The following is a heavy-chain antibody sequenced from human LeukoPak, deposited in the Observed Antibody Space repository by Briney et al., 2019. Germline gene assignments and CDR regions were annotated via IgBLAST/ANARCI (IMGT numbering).Heavy chain of an antibody. J-gene: IGHJ6*02. V-gene: IGHV3-7*01. CDR3: ATPGPRRPRGGLDGMDV. CDR2: IKQDGSEK. CDR1: GFTFSTYW. D-gene: IGHD1-14*01. Sequence: PGGSLRLSRAASGFTFSTYWMSWVRQAPGKGLEWMANIKQDGSEKYYVDSVKGRFTISRDNAKNSLYVQRNSLRAEDTAVSQCATPGPRRPRGGLDGMDVWGQGTTVTVSS.